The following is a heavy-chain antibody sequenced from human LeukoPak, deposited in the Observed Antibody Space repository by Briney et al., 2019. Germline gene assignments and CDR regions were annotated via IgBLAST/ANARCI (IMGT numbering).Heavy chain of an antibody. V-gene: IGHV1-2*06. Sequence: ASVKVSCKASGYTFTGYYMHWVPQAPGQGLEWMGRINPNSGGTNYAQKFQGRVTMTRDTSISTAYMELSRLRSDATAVYYCASPLGYCSGGSCGYWGQGTLVTVSS. D-gene: IGHD2-15*01. J-gene: IGHJ4*02. CDR3: ASPLGYCSGGSCGY. CDR1: GYTFTGYY. CDR2: INPNSGGT.